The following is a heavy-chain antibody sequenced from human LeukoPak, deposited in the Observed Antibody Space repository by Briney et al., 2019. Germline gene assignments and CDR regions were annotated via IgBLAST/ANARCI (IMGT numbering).Heavy chain of an antibody. V-gene: IGHV3-53*01. CDR2: MYTGGTT. CDR3: ARETTSGWFDP. J-gene: IGHJ5*02. CDR1: GFTIGSNY. D-gene: IGHD1/OR15-1a*01. Sequence: GGSLRLSCAASGFTIGSNYMSWVRQAPGKGLEWVSVMYTGGTTYYADSVKGRFTISRDNSKNTLYLQMNSLRAEDTAVYYCARETTSGWFDPWGQGTLVTVSS.